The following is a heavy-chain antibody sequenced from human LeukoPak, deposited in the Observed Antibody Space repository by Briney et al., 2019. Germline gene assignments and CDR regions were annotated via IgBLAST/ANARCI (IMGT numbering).Heavy chain of an antibody. Sequence: SETLSLTCSVSTGSVSSGTYYWTWIRQPAGKGLEWIGHIYTSGSTNYNPSLGSRVTISLDASKNQFSLRLTSVTAADTAVYYCASYRYLDVWGKGTTVTVSS. CDR1: TGSVSSGTYY. V-gene: IGHV4-61*10. D-gene: IGHD3-16*02. CDR2: IYTSGST. J-gene: IGHJ6*03. CDR3: ASYRYLDV.